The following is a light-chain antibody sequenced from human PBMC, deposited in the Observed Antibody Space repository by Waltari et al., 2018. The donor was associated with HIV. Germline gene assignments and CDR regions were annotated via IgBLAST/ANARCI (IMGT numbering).Light chain of an antibody. J-gene: IGLJ2*01. V-gene: IGLV2-23*01. CDR3: CSYAGSSSLVV. Sequence: QSALTQPASGSGSRGQSITISCTGISSDVGSNNLVSWYQKHPGKAPKVMIFEGSKRPSGVSNRFSGSKSGNTASLTISGLQAEDEADYYCCSYAGSSSLVVFGGGTKLTVL. CDR2: EGS. CDR1: SSDVGSNNL.